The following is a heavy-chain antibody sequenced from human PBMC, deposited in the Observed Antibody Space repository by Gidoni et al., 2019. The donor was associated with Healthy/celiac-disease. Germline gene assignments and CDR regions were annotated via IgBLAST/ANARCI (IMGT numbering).Heavy chain of an antibody. CDR1: GFTFCSFG. J-gene: IGHJ5*02. CDR2: ISYDGSNK. D-gene: IGHD5-18*01. CDR3: AKDRAGVDLDTAMVVPIGSWFDP. V-gene: IGHV3-30*18. Sequence: QVQLVESGGGVVQPGRSLRLSCAASGFTFCSFGMHWVLPAPGQGLEWVAVISYDGSNKYYADSVKGRFTISRDNSKNTLYLQMNSLRAEDTAVYYCAKDRAGVDLDTAMVVPIGSWFDPWGQGTLVTVSS.